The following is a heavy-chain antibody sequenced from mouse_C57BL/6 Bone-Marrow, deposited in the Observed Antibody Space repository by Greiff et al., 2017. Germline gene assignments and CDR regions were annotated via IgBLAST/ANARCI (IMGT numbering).Heavy chain of an antibody. CDR3: ARDGYLYYYAMDY. Sequence: QVQLQQSGAELVRPGTSVKMSCKASGYTFTNYWIGWAKQRPGHGLEWIGDIYPGGGSTNYNEKFKGKAPLTADKSSSTAYMQFSSLTSEDSAIYYCARDGYLYYYAMDYWGQGTSVTVSS. CDR2: IYPGGGST. V-gene: IGHV1-63*01. CDR1: GYTFTNYW. J-gene: IGHJ4*01. D-gene: IGHD2-3*01.